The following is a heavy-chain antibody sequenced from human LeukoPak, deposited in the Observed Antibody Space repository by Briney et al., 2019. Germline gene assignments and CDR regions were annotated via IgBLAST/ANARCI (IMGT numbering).Heavy chain of an antibody. D-gene: IGHD3-22*01. Sequence: GGSLRLSCAASGFTVSSNYMTWVRQAPGKGPEWLTFISYDGSSKYYADSVKGRFTISRDNSKNTLYPQMNNLRAEDTAVYYCATDRDYYDSSGYYFDYWGQGTLVTVSS. CDR1: GFTVSSNY. V-gene: IGHV3-30-3*01. CDR2: ISYDGSSK. CDR3: ATDRDYYDSSGYYFDY. J-gene: IGHJ4*02.